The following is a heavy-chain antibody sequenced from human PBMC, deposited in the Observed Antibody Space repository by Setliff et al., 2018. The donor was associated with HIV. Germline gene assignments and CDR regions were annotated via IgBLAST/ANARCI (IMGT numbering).Heavy chain of an antibody. Sequence: PGGSLRLSCAASGFIFSDYGMHWVRQAPGKGLEWVAHIRFDGNREYYADSAKGRFTVSRDNSKDTVFLEIHSLRAGDTAVYYCAKERGDGHGYYFHYWGQGTLVTVSS. CDR2: IRFDGNRE. V-gene: IGHV3-30*02. CDR3: AKERGDGHGYYFHY. D-gene: IGHD3-3*01. CDR1: GFIFSDYG. J-gene: IGHJ4*02.